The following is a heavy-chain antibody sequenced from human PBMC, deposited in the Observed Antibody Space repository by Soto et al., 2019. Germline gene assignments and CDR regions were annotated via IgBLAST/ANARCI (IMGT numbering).Heavy chain of an antibody. D-gene: IGHD3-3*01. CDR3: ARGDFWSGPHPFDY. V-gene: IGHV1-2*04. CDR1: GYTFTGYY. J-gene: IGHJ4*02. Sequence: ASVKVSCKASGYTFTGYYMHWVRQAPGQGLEWMGWINPNSGGTNYAQKFQGWVTMTRDTSISTAYMELSRLRSDDTAVYYCARGDFWSGPHPFDYWGQGTLVTVSS. CDR2: INPNSGGT.